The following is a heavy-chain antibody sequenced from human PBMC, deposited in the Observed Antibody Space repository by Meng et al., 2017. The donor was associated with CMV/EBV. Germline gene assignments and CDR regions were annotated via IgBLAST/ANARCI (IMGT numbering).Heavy chain of an antibody. D-gene: IGHD2-15*01. Sequence: CTASEGIFRSYSISWAREAPGQELGWMGGIIPIFDTANYAQKYQSRVTITTDESTSTAYMELSSLRSEDTAVYCCARDMAILGFDPWGQGTLVTVSS. J-gene: IGHJ5*02. CDR1: EGIFRSYS. CDR3: ARDMAILGFDP. CDR2: IIPIFDTA. V-gene: IGHV1-69*05.